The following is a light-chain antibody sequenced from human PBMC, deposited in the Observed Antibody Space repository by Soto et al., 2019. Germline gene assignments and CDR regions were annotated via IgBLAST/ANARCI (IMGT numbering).Light chain of an antibody. CDR3: QQYYDFRT. CDR2: GAS. J-gene: IGKJ1*01. CDR1: QSVSTR. V-gene: IGKV1-5*03. Sequence: IQMTQSPSTLSGSVGDRVTITCRASQSVSTRLAWHQQKPSKAPKLLIYGASKLQSGVPSRFSGGGSVREFTLTITSLQPEDSATYYCQQYYDFRTFGQGTKVDIK.